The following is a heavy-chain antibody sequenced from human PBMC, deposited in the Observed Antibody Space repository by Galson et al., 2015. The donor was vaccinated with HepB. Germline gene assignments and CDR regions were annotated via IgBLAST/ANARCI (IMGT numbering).Heavy chain of an antibody. J-gene: IGHJ4*02. D-gene: IGHD2-21*02. Sequence: SVKVSCKASGYTFTSYAMHWVRQAPGQRLEWMGWINAGNGNTKYSQKFQGRVTITRDTSASTAYMELSSLRSEDTAVYYCARGMASVVVTATTPFDYWGQGTLVTVSS. CDR2: INAGNGNT. V-gene: IGHV1-3*01. CDR1: GYTFTSYA. CDR3: ARGMASVVVTATTPFDY.